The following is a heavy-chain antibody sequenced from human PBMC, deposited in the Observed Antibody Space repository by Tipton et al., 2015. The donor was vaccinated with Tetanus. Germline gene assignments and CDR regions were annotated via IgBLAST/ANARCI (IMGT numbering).Heavy chain of an antibody. CDR2: TYYRSKWYN. Sequence: GLVKPSQTLPLTCAISGDSVSSNSAAWNWIRQSPSRGLEWLGRTYYRSKWYNDYAVSVKSRITINPDTSKNQFSLQLNSVTPEDTAVYYCARDTTVTKEDYYYYGMDVWGQGTTVTVSS. J-gene: IGHJ6*02. D-gene: IGHD4-11*01. V-gene: IGHV6-1*01. CDR3: ARDTTVTKEDYYYYGMDV. CDR1: GDSVSSNSAA.